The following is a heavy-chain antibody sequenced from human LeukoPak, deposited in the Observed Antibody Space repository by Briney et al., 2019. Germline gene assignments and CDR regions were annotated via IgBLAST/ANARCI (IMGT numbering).Heavy chain of an antibody. CDR1: GDSISSSNYY. Sequence: PSETLSLTCTVFGDSISSSNYYWAWFRQPPGKGLDWIGSLYYDGRTYYNPSLESRLTISVDTSNNQFSLKLTSVTATDTAVYYCARRRGKWDVNWSDPWGQGTLVTVSS. CDR3: ARRRGKWDVNWSDP. V-gene: IGHV4-39*01. CDR2: LYYDGRT. J-gene: IGHJ5*02. D-gene: IGHD1-26*01.